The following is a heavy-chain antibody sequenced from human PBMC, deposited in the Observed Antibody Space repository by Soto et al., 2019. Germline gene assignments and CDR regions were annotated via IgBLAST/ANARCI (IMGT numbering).Heavy chain of an antibody. CDR1: GVTFSSYA. CDR2: ISGSGGST. J-gene: IGHJ6*02. D-gene: IGHD2-2*01. Sequence: PGGSLRLSCAASGVTFSSYAMSWVRQAPGKGLEWVSAISGSGGSTYYADSVKGRFTISRDNSKNTLYLQMNSLRAEDTAVYYCARDHAPPLPPYPYYYYYGMDVWGQGTTVTVSS. CDR3: ARDHAPPLPPYPYYYYYGMDV. V-gene: IGHV3-23*01.